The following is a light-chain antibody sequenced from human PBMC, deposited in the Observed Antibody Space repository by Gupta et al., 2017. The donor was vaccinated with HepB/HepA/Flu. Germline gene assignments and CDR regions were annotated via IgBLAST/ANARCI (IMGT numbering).Light chain of an antibody. Sequence: QPVLTQPPSASGTPGHRVNISCSGSSSNIGNDNAYWYQQLPGTAPKLLIYNDNQRPSGVPDRFSGSKSGTTASLAISGLRSEDEADYYCVGWDDSLSGYVFGAGTKVTVL. V-gene: IGLV1-47*02. J-gene: IGLJ1*01. CDR3: VGWDDSLSGYV. CDR2: NDN. CDR1: SSNIGNDN.